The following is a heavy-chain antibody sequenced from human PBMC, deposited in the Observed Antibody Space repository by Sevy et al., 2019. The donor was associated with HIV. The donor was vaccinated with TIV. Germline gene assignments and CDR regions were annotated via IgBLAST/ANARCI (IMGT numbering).Heavy chain of an antibody. CDR3: ARARLGPLGSLDS. Sequence: ASVKVSCKASGYTFTGQYIHWVRQVPGQGLEWVGWVNPRNGGTKAAQSFEGRVTLTRDTSISTANLEMGSLTSDDTAVYFCARARLGPLGSLDSWCQGTLVTVSS. V-gene: IGHV1-2*02. CDR2: VNPRNGGT. CDR1: GYTFTGQY. D-gene: IGHD3-10*01. J-gene: IGHJ4*02.